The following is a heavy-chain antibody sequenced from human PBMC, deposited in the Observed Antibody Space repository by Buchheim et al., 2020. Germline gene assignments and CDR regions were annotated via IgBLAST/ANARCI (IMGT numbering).Heavy chain of an antibody. CDR2: ISSSGSTI. Sequence: EVQLVESGGGLVQPGGSLRLSCAASGFTFSSYEMNWVRQAPGKGLEWVSYISSSGSTIYYADSVKGRFTISRDNAKNSLYLQMNSLRAEDTAVYYCARESYYASSGYYLRLDYWGQGTL. CDR3: ARESYYASSGYYLRLDY. D-gene: IGHD3-22*01. V-gene: IGHV3-48*03. CDR1: GFTFSSYE. J-gene: IGHJ4*02.